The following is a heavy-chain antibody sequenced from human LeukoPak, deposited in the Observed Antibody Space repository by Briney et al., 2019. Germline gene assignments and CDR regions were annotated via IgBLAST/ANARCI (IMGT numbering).Heavy chain of an antibody. CDR3: TTDIYSSGCYGDYYYYMDV. D-gene: IGHD6-19*01. J-gene: IGHJ6*03. Sequence: GGSLRLSCAASGFTFSNAWMSWVRQAPGKGLEWVGRIKSKTDGGTTDYAAPVKGRFTISRDGSKNTLYLQMNSLKTEDTDVYYCTTDIYSSGCYGDYYYYMDVWGKGTTVTISS. CDR1: GFTFSNAW. V-gene: IGHV3-15*01. CDR2: IKSKTDGGTT.